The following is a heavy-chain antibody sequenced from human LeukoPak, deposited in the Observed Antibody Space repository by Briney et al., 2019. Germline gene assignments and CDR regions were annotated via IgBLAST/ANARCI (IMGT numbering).Heavy chain of an antibody. CDR1: GGSISSNY. J-gene: IGHJ3*02. Sequence: SETLSLTCTVSGGSISSNYWSWIRQPPGKGLEWIGYIYYSGSTNYNPSLKSRVTISVDTSKNQLSLKLSSVTAADTAVYYCARLGYCSSTSCHDAFDIWGQGTMVTVSS. CDR2: IYYSGST. V-gene: IGHV4-59*01. D-gene: IGHD2-2*01. CDR3: ARLGYCSSTSCHDAFDI.